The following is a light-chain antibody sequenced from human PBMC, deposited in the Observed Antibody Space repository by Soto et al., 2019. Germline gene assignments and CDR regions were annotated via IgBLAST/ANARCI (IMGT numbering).Light chain of an antibody. J-gene: IGKJ1*01. CDR1: QGIIDY. Sequence: DIQMTQSPSSLSASVGDTVTITCRASQGIIDYLAWYQQRPGKVPKLLIYAASTLQTGVPSRFSGSGAGTDFTLTISSLQPEDVGNYYCQKYDTATQTFGKGTRVEIK. CDR3: QKYDTATQT. CDR2: AAS. V-gene: IGKV1-27*01.